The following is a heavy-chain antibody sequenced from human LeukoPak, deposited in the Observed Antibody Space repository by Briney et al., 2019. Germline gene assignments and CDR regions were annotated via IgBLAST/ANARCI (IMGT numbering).Heavy chain of an antibody. CDR3: ARHVLRYLNWFDP. Sequence: SETLSLTCTVSGGSISSSSYYWGWIRQPPEKGLEWIGSIYYSGSTYYNPSLKSRVTISVDTSKNQFSLKLSSVTAADTAVYYCARHVLRYLNWFDPWGQGTLVTVSS. CDR1: GGSISSSSYY. V-gene: IGHV4-39*01. D-gene: IGHD3-9*01. CDR2: IYYSGST. J-gene: IGHJ5*02.